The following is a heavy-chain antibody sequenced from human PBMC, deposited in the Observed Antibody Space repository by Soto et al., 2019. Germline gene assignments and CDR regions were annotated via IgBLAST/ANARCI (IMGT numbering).Heavy chain of an antibody. CDR2: ICPGDSDT. CDR3: ARHPLFPRGDAGHYYHYATDV. Sequence: GESLKISCKGSGYSFTSYWIGWVREMPGKGLEWMGIICPGDSDTRYSPSFQGQLTISADKSISTAYLQWRSLKASDNAMYYCARHPLFPRGDAGHYYHYATDVWGQGTTVTVSS. J-gene: IGHJ6*02. CDR1: GYSFTSYW. D-gene: IGHD1-1*01. V-gene: IGHV5-51*01.